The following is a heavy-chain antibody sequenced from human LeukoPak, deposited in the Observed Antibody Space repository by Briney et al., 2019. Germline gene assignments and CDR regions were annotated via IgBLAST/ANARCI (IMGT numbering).Heavy chain of an antibody. V-gene: IGHV1-2*02. CDR3: ARSSFLSGTYNDY. D-gene: IGHD1-26*01. CDR2: INPNSGGT. CDR1: GYTFTGYY. J-gene: IGHJ4*02. Sequence: ASVRVSCTASGYTFTGYYMHWVRQAPGQGLAWMGWINPNSGGTNYAQKFQGRVTMTRDTSISTAYMELSRLGSDDTAVYYCARSSFLSGTYNDYWGQGTLVTVSS.